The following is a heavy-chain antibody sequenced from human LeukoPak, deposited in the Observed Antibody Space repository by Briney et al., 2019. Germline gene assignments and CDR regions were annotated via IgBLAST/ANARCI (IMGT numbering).Heavy chain of an antibody. CDR3: ASIAARSDWYFDL. Sequence: SETLPLTCAVYGGSFSGYYWSWIRQPPGKGLEWIGEINHSGSTNYNPSLKSRVTISVDTSKNQFSLKLSSVTAADTAVYYCASIAARSDWYFDLWGRGTLVTVSS. CDR1: GGSFSGYY. J-gene: IGHJ2*01. D-gene: IGHD6-6*01. CDR2: INHSGST. V-gene: IGHV4-34*01.